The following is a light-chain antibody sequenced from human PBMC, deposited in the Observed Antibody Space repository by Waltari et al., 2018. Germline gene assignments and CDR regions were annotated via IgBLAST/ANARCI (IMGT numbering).Light chain of an antibody. Sequence: QPVLTQPPSSSASPGESARLTCTLPSDINVGDFIIYWYQQKPGSPPRFLLYYNSDSEKAQGHGVPSRFSGSKDASANAGILLISGLPSEDEADYYCMFWPSNVWVCGGGTKLTVL. J-gene: IGLJ3*02. CDR2: YNSDSEK. CDR1: SDINVGDFI. CDR3: MFWPSNVWV. V-gene: IGLV5-37*01.